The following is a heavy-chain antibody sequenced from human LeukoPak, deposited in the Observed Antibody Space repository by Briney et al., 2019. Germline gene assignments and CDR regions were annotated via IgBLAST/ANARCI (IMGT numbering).Heavy chain of an antibody. J-gene: IGHJ6*02. CDR3: AREQVAASDYYYYGMDV. V-gene: IGHV4-30-4*01. Sequence: SETLSLTCSVSGASVSSSSFHWSWIRQPPGKGLERIGYIYYSGSTYYNPSLKSRVTISLDTSKNQFSLKLSSVTAADTAVYYCAREQVAASDYYYYGMDVWGQGTTVTVSS. D-gene: IGHD2-15*01. CDR1: GASVSSSSFH. CDR2: IYYSGST.